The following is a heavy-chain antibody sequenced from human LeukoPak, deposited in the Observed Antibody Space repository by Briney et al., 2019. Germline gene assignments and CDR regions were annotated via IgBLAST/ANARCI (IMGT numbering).Heavy chain of an antibody. V-gene: IGHV4-59*12. Sequence: PSETLSLTCTVTVGSISSYYWSWIRQPPGKGLEGIGYIYYSGSTNYNPSLKSRVTISVDKSKNQFSLNLSSVTAADTAVYYCATPGAYCGSDCYLAYWGQGTLVTVSS. J-gene: IGHJ4*02. CDR2: IYYSGST. CDR1: VGSISSYY. D-gene: IGHD2-21*02. CDR3: ATPGAYCGSDCYLAY.